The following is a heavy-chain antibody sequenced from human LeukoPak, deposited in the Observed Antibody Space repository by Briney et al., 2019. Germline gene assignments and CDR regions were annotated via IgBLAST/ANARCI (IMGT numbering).Heavy chain of an antibody. J-gene: IGHJ6*02. D-gene: IGHD2-15*01. Sequence: SETLSLTCAAYGGSFSGDYGSWIRQPPGKGLEWSGEINHSGSTNYNPSLNSRVTISVDTSKNQFSLKLSSLTAVDAPVYYCSTGRQNIVLVVDAGSGTDVWAQGTTLTVSS. CDR2: INHSGST. V-gene: IGHV4-34*01. CDR1: GGSFSGDY. CDR3: STGRQNIVLVVDAGSGTDV.